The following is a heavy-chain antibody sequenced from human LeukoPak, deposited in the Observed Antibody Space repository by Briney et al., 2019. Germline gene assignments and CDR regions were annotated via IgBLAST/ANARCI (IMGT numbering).Heavy chain of an antibody. J-gene: IGHJ4*02. Sequence: GGSLRLSCAASGFTVSSNYMSWVRQAPGKGLEWVSVIYSGGSTYYADSVKGRFTISRDNSKNSLYLQMNSLRAEDTAVYYCARDRGSSGSSKDFDYWGQGTLVTVSS. D-gene: IGHD3-10*01. CDR1: GFTVSSNY. CDR2: IYSGGST. CDR3: ARDRGSSGSSKDFDY. V-gene: IGHV3-53*01.